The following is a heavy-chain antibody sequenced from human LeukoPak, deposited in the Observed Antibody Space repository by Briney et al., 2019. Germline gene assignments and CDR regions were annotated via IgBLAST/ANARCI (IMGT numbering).Heavy chain of an antibody. CDR3: ARDLGAPELTGGYIGYYYYYYMDV. J-gene: IGHJ6*03. V-gene: IGHV1-2*02. CDR1: GYTFTGYY. D-gene: IGHD3-22*01. Sequence: ASVKVSCKASGYTFTGYYMHWVRQAPGQGLEWMGWINPNSGGTNYAQKFQGRVTMTRDTSISTVYMELGSLRSEDTAVYYCARDLGAPELTGGYIGYYYYYYMDVWGKGTTVTVSS. CDR2: INPNSGGT.